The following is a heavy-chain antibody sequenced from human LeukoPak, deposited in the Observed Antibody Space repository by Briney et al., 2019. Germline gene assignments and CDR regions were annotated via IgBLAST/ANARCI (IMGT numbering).Heavy chain of an antibody. Sequence: GGSLRLSCAASGFTFSSYAMHWVRRAPGKGLEWVAVISYDGSNKYYADSVKGRFTISRDNSKNTLYLQMNSLRAEDTAVYYCARVIGLVDYFDYWGQGTLVTVSS. CDR3: ARVIGLVDYFDY. CDR2: ISYDGSNK. D-gene: IGHD2/OR15-2a*01. J-gene: IGHJ4*02. V-gene: IGHV3-30-3*01. CDR1: GFTFSSYA.